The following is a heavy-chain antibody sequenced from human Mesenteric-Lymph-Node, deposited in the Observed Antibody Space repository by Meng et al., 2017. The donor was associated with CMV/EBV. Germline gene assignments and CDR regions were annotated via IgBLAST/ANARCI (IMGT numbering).Heavy chain of an antibody. V-gene: IGHV3-30*03. Sequence: GGSLRLSCAASGFSFNSYGMHWVRQAPGKGLEWVTLISYEGYSKYYGDSVKGRFTISRDNSKNTLYLQMNSLRAEDTAVYYCAREGTGYSSGWYENFDYWGQGTLDTVSS. CDR3: AREGTGYSSGWYENFDY. CDR1: GFSFNSYG. CDR2: ISYEGYSK. J-gene: IGHJ4*02. D-gene: IGHD6-19*01.